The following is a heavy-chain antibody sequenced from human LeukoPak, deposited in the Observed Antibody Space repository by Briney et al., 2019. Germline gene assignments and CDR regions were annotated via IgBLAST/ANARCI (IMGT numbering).Heavy chain of an antibody. CDR3: ARGLHAKAGVTVK. D-gene: IGHD4-17*01. J-gene: IGHJ4*02. CDR1: GGAFSGYY. Sequence: SETLSLTCAVYGGAFSGYYWSWIRQPPGQGLEWIGEINHSGSTNYNPSLKSRVTISVDTSKNQFSLKLSSVTAADTAVYYCARGLHAKAGVTVKWGQGTLVTVSS. V-gene: IGHV4-34*01. CDR2: INHSGST.